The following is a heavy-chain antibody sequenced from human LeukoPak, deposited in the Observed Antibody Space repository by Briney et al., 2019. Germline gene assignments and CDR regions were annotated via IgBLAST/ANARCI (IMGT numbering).Heavy chain of an antibody. CDR3: ARSTKMGDY. J-gene: IGHJ4*02. CDR2: IWYDGSNE. D-gene: IGHD3-22*01. CDR1: GFTFSNYG. V-gene: IGHV3-33*01. Sequence: PGRSLRLSCAASGFTFSNYGMHWVRQAPGKGLQWVAVIWYDGSNEYYTGSVKGRFTISRDNAHNTLYLQMNSLRAEDTAVYYCARSTKMGDYWGQGTLVTVSS.